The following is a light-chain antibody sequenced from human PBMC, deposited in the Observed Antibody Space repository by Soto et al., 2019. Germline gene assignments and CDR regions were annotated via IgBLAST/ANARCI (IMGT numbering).Light chain of an antibody. CDR1: QSISSN. CDR2: GAS. CDR3: QHYNNWPPWT. V-gene: IGKV3-15*01. Sequence: EIGMTQSPSTLAVSPGERATLSCRASQSISSNLAWYQQKPGQAPRLLIYGASTRATGIPVRFSGSGSGTEFTLTISRLQSEDFAVYYCQHYNNWPPWTFGQGTKVDIK. J-gene: IGKJ1*01.